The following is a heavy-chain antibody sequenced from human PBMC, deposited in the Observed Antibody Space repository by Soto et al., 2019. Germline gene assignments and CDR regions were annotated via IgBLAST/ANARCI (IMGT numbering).Heavy chain of an antibody. CDR3: AKDVSIIRKDYGMDV. CDR1: GFTFSSYG. V-gene: IGHV3-30*18. D-gene: IGHD3-3*01. Sequence: GGSLRLSCAASGFTFSSYGMHWVRQAPGKGLEWVAVISYDGSNKYYADSVKGRFTISRDNSKNTLYLQMNSLRAEDTAVYYCAKDVSIIRKDYGMDVWGQGTTVTVSS. J-gene: IGHJ6*02. CDR2: ISYDGSNK.